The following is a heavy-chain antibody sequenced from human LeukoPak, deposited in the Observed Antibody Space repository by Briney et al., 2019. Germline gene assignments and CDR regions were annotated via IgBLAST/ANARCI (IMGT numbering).Heavy chain of an antibody. Sequence: GGSLRLSCAASGFTVSSSFLSWVRQAPGKGLEWLSIIYSDGGSTYYADSAQGRFTISRDNSKNALYLQMNSLRAEDTALYYCARLISGSYHLYFDYWGLGTLVTVSS. V-gene: IGHV3-66*01. J-gene: IGHJ4*02. CDR1: GFTVSSSF. D-gene: IGHD3-10*01. CDR3: ARLISGSYHLYFDY. CDR2: IYSDGGST.